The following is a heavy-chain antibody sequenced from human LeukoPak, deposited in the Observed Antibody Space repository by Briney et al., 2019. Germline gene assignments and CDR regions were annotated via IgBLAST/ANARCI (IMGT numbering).Heavy chain of an antibody. CDR2: ISSSSSTI. V-gene: IGHV3-48*01. D-gene: IGHD2-8*01. J-gene: IGHJ6*02. Sequence: GGSLRLSCAASGFTFSSYSMNWVRQAPGKGLEWVSYISSSSSTIYYADSVKGRFTISRDNAKNSLYLQMNSLRAEDTAVYYCARVVRMAPFGMDVWGQGTTVTVSS. CDR3: ARVVRMAPFGMDV. CDR1: GFTFSSYS.